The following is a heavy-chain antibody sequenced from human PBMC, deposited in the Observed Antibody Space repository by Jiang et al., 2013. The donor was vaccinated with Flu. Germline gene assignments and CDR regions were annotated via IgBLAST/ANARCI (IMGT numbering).Heavy chain of an antibody. J-gene: IGHJ6*02. V-gene: IGHV1-69*04. D-gene: IGHD1-26*01. Sequence: GAEVKKPGSSVKVSCKASGGTFSSYTISWVRQAPGQGLEWMGRIIPILGIANYAQKFQGRVTITADKSTSTAYMELSSLRSEDTAVYYCARDKVIVGATTDYYYYYGMDVWGQGTTVTVSS. CDR2: IIPILGIA. CDR1: GGTFSSYT. CDR3: ARDKVIVGATTDYYYYYGMDV.